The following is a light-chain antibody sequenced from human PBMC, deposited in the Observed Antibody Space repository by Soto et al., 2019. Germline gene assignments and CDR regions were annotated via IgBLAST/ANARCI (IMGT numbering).Light chain of an antibody. CDR2: GAS. CDR3: QQYRTATIT. Sequence: EIVLTQSPGTLSLSPGARATLSCRARQTISNTFLAWYQQRPGQAPRLLIYGASGRAAGIPDRFSGSGSGTDFTLTISRMEHADVAVYYCQQYRTATITNRQGTRLEIK. J-gene: IGKJ5*01. CDR1: QTISNTF. V-gene: IGKV3-20*01.